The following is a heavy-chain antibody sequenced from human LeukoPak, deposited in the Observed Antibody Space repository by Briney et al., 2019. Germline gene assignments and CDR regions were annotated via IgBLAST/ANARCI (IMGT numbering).Heavy chain of an antibody. V-gene: IGHV4-31*03. J-gene: IGHJ5*02. CDR2: IYYSGST. CDR3: AMLAVGRNNWFDP. CDR1: GGSISSGGYY. D-gene: IGHD3/OR15-3a*01. Sequence: SETLSLTCTVSGGSISSGGYYWSWIRQHPGKGLEWIGYIYYSGSTYYNPSLKSRVTISVDTSKNQFSLKLSSVTAADTAVYYCAMLAVGRNNWFDPWGQGTLVTVSS.